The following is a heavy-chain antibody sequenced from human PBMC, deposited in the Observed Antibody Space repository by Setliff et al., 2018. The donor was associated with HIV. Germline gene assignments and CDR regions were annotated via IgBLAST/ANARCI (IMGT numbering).Heavy chain of an antibody. CDR1: GFTFSSYS. CDR2: ISSSGAHI. Sequence: GGSLRLSCAASGFTFSSYSMNWVRQAPGKGLEWVASISSSGAHIFSADSLKGRFSISRDNGRNSLYLQMNSLGAEDTAVYYCARGARLQYFDWPSYALDVWGQGTTVTVSS. CDR3: ARGARLQYFDWPSYALDV. V-gene: IGHV3-21*06. D-gene: IGHD3-9*01. J-gene: IGHJ6*02.